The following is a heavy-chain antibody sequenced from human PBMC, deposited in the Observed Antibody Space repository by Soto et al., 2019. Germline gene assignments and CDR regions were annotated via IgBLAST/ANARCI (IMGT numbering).Heavy chain of an antibody. J-gene: IGHJ4*02. CDR1: GGSISGYY. CDR3: ARGRYYFDY. V-gene: IGHV4-59*01. CDR2: IYYSGST. Sequence: QVQLQESGPGLVKPSETLSLTCTVSGGSISGYYWSWIRQPPGKGLEWIGYIYYSGSTNYNPSLKSRVTISVDTSKNQFSLKLSSVTAADTAVYYCARGRYYFDYWGQGTLVTVSS. D-gene: IGHD4-17*01.